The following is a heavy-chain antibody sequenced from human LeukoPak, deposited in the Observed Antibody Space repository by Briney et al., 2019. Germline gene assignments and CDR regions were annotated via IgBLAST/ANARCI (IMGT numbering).Heavy chain of an antibody. D-gene: IGHD6-19*01. CDR2: IYHSGST. CDR3: ARSGGYSSGWIYFDY. J-gene: IGHJ4*02. CDR1: GYSISSAYY. V-gene: IGHV4-38-2*02. Sequence: PSETLSLTCTVSGYSISSAYYWGWIRQPPGKGLEWIGSIYHSGSTSYKPSLKSRVTISVDTSKNQFSLKLSSVTAADTAVYYCARSGGYSSGWIYFDYWGQGTLVTVSS.